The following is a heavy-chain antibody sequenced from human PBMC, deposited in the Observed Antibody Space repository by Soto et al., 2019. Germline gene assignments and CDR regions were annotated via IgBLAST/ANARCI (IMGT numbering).Heavy chain of an antibody. CDR3: ARQGSWLYYYSGLDV. J-gene: IGHJ6*02. V-gene: IGHV1-18*01. CDR1: GYTFTTSG. Sequence: QVQLVQSGPEVKKPGASVKVSCEASGYTFTTSGISWVRQAPGQGLEWMGWISTYNGDTNSAQKFQDRVTMTADTSTGTAYMELMSLKSYDTAVYYWARQGSWLYYYSGLDVWGQGTTVTVPS. CDR2: ISTYNGDT. D-gene: IGHD1-26*01.